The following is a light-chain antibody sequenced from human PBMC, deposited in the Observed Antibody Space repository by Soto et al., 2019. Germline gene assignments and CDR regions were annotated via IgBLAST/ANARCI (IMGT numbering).Light chain of an antibody. CDR1: QAISRH. V-gene: IGKV1D-8*01. CDR2: ATS. CDR3: QQYYTLPFT. J-gene: IGKJ2*01. Sequence: VIWMTQSPSLLSVSIGDRVNITCRLSQAISRHLAWYQQRPGEGPNLLIYATSTLPTGVPSRFSGSGSGTDFTLTVSSLQSEDFATYYCQQYYTLPFTFGQGTKL.